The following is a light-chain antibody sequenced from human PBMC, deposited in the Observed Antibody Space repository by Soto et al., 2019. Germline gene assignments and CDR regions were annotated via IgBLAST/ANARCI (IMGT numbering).Light chain of an antibody. CDR3: GASAMSLAAVV. Sequence: QSALTQPRSVSGSPGQSVTISCTGTSSDVGGYNYVSWYQQHPGKAPKLMIYDVSKRPSGVPDRFSGSKSGNTASLTISGLQAEDEADYYCGASAMSLAAVVFGGGTKLTVL. J-gene: IGLJ2*01. V-gene: IGLV2-11*01. CDR1: SSDVGGYNY. CDR2: DVS.